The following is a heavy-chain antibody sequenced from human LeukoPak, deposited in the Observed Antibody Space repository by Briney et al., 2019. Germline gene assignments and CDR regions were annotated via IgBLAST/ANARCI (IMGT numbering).Heavy chain of an antibody. CDR1: GFTFSSYA. Sequence: PSGGSLRLSCAGSGFTFSSYAMSWVRQAPRQGLEWVSVISDSGDYTSYADSVRGRFTISRDNSRNTLYLQMISLRPEDTAVYYCAKDTSIGKYCTNGVFSPFDYWGHGTLVTVSS. CDR2: ISDSGDYT. J-gene: IGHJ4*03. CDR3: AKDTSIGKYCTNGVFSPFDY. D-gene: IGHD2-8*01. V-gene: IGHV3-23*01.